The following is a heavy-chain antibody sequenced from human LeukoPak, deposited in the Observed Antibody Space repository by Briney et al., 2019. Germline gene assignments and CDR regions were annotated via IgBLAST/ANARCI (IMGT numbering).Heavy chain of an antibody. CDR3: ASHRSAAGSWFDY. CDR1: GFAFSDYY. D-gene: IGHD6-13*01. J-gene: IGHJ4*02. V-gene: IGHV3-11*01. CDR2: ISSSGSTI. Sequence: GGSLRLSCAASGFAFSDYYMSWIRQAPGKGLEWVSYISSSGSTIYYADSVKGRFTISRDNAKNSLYLQMNSLRAEDTAAYYCASHRSAAGSWFDYWGQGTLVTVSS.